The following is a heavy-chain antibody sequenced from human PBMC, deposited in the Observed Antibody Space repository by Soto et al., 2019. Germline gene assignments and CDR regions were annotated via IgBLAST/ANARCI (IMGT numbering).Heavy chain of an antibody. V-gene: IGHV3-23*01. Sequence: GGSLRLSCAASGFTFSTYAVAWVRQSPGKGLQWVSSISASGGSTWYADSVKGRFTISRDNSKNTLYLQMNSLRVEDTAVYYCARRPTATASWGQGTLVTVSS. J-gene: IGHJ5*02. CDR1: GFTFSTYA. CDR2: ISASGGST. D-gene: IGHD1-1*01. CDR3: ARRPTATAS.